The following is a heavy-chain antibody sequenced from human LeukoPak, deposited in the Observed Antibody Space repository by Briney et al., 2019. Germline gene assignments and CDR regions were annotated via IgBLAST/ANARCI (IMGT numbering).Heavy chain of an antibody. D-gene: IGHD2-2*03. CDR2: INHSGST. Sequence: SETLSLTCAVYGGSFSGYYWSWFRQPPGKGLEWIGEINHSGSTNYNPSLKSRVTISVDTSKNQFSLKLSSVTAADTAVYYCARGLSWISFKYYFDYWGQGTLVTVSS. V-gene: IGHV4-34*01. J-gene: IGHJ4*02. CDR1: GGSFSGYY. CDR3: ARGLSWISFKYYFDY.